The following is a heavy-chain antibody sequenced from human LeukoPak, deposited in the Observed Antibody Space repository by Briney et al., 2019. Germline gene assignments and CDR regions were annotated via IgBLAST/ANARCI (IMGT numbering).Heavy chain of an antibody. V-gene: IGHV1-46*01. D-gene: IGHD6-13*01. Sequence: GASVKVSCKASGYTFTSYYMHWVRQAPGQGLEWMGIINPSGGSTSYAQKFQGRVTITADESTSTAYMELSSLRSEDTAVYYCAWSRAAEDYWGQGTLVTVSS. CDR2: INPSGGST. CDR1: GYTFTSYY. CDR3: AWSRAAEDY. J-gene: IGHJ4*02.